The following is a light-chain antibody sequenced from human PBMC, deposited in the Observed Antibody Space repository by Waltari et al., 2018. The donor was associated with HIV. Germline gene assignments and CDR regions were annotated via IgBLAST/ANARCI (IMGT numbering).Light chain of an antibody. CDR2: AAS. J-gene: IGKJ2*01. CDR3: QQTKTFPLD. V-gene: IGKV1-12*01. CDR1: QNISRW. Sequence: DIQMPQSPSSVSASLGARVTITCRASQNISRWVAWYQQKPGKAPNLFIYAASSLHSGVPPRFSGSGSGTDFTLTINSLQSEDSATYYCQQTKTFPLDFGQGTKLEI.